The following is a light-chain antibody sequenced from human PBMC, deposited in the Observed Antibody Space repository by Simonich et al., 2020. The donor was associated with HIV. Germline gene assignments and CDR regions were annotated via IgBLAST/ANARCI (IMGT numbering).Light chain of an antibody. CDR2: EFT. CDR3: CSYADSNTLV. Sequence: QSALTQPPSPSGSPGQSVTISCTGTSIDVVGYNSVSWYQQPPGKAPQRMIYEFTRRPSGVPDRFSGSKSGNTASLTISGLQAEDEADYYCCSYADSNTLVFGGGTKLTVL. CDR1: SIDVVGYNS. V-gene: IGLV2-8*01. J-gene: IGLJ2*01.